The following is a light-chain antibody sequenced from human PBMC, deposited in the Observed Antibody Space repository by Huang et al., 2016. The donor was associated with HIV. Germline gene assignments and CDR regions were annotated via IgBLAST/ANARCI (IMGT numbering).Light chain of an antibody. CDR1: QSVSSD. CDR3: QQRSNWPPWT. V-gene: IGKV3-11*01. J-gene: IGKJ1*01. CDR2: DTS. Sequence: EIVLTQSPATLYLSPGERSTLSCRASQSVSSDLAWYQQKPGQAPRLLIYDTSSSATGHPAMCSGSGSGTDFTLTISSLEPEDFAVYYCQQRSNWPPWTFGQGTKVEIK.